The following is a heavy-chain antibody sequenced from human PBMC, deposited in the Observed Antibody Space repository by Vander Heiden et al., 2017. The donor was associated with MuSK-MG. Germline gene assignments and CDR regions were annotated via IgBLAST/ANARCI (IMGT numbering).Heavy chain of an antibody. Sequence: AQLVESAGGLVQSGRSLRRSCPASGVTCDDYAMHWVRQAPGKGLEWVSGISWNSGSIGYADSVKGRFTISRDNAKNSLYLQMNSLRAEDTALYYCAKVSKVGATTDAFDIWGQGTMVTVSS. CDR3: AKVSKVGATTDAFDI. CDR2: ISWNSGSI. CDR1: GVTCDDYA. V-gene: IGHV3-9*01. J-gene: IGHJ3*02. D-gene: IGHD1-26*01.